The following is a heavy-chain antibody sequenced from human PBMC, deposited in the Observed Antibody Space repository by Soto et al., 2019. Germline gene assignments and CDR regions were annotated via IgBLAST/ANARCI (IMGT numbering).Heavy chain of an antibody. CDR1: GYSFTSYW. V-gene: IGHV5-51*01. CDR3: ARTAAAGKYYYGVDV. D-gene: IGHD6-13*01. Sequence: GESLKISCKGSGYSFTSYWIGSVRQMPGKGLEWMGIIYPGDSDTRYSPSFQGQVTTSADKSISTAYLQWSSLKASDTAMYYCARTAAAGKYYYGVDVWGQGATVTVSS. J-gene: IGHJ6*02. CDR2: IYPGDSDT.